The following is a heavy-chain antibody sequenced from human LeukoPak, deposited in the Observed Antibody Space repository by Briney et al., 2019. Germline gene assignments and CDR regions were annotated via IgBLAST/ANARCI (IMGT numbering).Heavy chain of an antibody. CDR3: AREGHSSSWYPRPYYYYGMDV. CDR1: GGSFSGYY. CDR2: INHSGST. D-gene: IGHD6-13*01. Sequence: SETLSLTCAVYGGSFSGYYWSWIRQPPGKGLEWIGEINHSGSTNYNPSLKSRVTISVDTSKNQFSLQLNSVTPEDTAVYYCAREGHSSSWYPRPYYYYGMDVWGQGTTVTVSS. J-gene: IGHJ6*02. V-gene: IGHV4-34*01.